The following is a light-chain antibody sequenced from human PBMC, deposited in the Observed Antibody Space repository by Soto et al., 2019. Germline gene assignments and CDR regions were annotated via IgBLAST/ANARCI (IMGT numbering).Light chain of an antibody. CDR1: RGVRSSY. V-gene: IGKV3D-20*01. CDR3: QQYNKWPPFT. J-gene: IGKJ5*01. Sequence: EIVLTQSPGTLSLSPGETATLSCRASRGVRSSYLAWYQHKPGLAPRLLIYDASSRATCIPDRFRGSGSGTEFTLTISSLQSEDFAVYYCQQYNKWPPFTFGQGTRLEIK. CDR2: DAS.